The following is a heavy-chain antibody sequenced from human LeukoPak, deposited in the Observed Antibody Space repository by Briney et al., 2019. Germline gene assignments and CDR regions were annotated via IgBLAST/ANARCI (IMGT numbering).Heavy chain of an antibody. CDR1: GGTFSSYA. V-gene: IGHV1-69*04. CDR3: ARDGAGIEMATIDY. Sequence: SVKVSCKASGGTFSSYAISWVRQAPGQGLEWMGRIIPILGIANYAQKFQGRVTITADKSTSTAYMELSSLRSDDTAVYYCARDGAGIEMATIDYWGQGTLVTVSS. J-gene: IGHJ4*02. CDR2: IIPILGIA. D-gene: IGHD5-24*01.